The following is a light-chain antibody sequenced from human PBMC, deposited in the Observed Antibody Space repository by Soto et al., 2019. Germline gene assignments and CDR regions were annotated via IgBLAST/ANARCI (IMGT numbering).Light chain of an antibody. CDR1: QSISSY. CDR2: AAS. CDR3: QQSYSTPFT. Sequence: DIQMTQSPSSLSASVGDRVTITCRASQSISSYLNWYQQKPGKAPKLLIYAASSLQSGVPSRFSGSGSGTDFTFTICSLQPEDFATYYCQQSYSTPFTFGGGTKVDIK. V-gene: IGKV1-39*01. J-gene: IGKJ4*01.